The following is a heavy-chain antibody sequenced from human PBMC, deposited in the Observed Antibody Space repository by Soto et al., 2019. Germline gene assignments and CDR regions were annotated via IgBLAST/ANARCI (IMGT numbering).Heavy chain of an antibody. CDR2: INHSGST. CDR3: ARGWLLLRQYLDY. CDR1: GGSFSGYY. V-gene: IGHV4-34*01. J-gene: IGHJ4*02. Sequence: SETLSLTCAVYGGSFSGYYWSWIRQPPGKGLEWIGEINHSGSTNYNPSLKSRVTISVDTSKNQFSLKLSSVTAADTAVYYCARGWLLLRQYLDYWGQGTLVTVSS. D-gene: IGHD2-15*01.